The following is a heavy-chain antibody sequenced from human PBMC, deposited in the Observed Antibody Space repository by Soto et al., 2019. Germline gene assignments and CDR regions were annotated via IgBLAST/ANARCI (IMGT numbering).Heavy chain of an antibody. CDR3: AKEWAGDAFDI. D-gene: IGHD6-19*01. V-gene: IGHV3-23*01. J-gene: IGHJ3*02. CDR1: GFSLSTYA. CDR2: ISFSGGTT. Sequence: GGSLRLSCAASGFSLSTYAMTWVRQAPGQGLEWVSSISFSGGTTYYADSVKGRFTLSRDNSKNNLYLHMTSLRAEDTATYFCAKEWAGDAFDIWGQGTMVTVSS.